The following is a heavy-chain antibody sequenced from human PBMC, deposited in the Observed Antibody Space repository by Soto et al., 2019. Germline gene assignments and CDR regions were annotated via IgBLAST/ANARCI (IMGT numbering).Heavy chain of an antibody. CDR3: ATDSGTVGYDDS. D-gene: IGHD3-10*01. CDR2: IIPLLDVT. J-gene: IGHJ4*02. V-gene: IGHV1-69*08. CDR1: GGTFSTYT. Sequence: QVQLVQSGAEVKKPGSSVKVSCKASGGTFSTYTINWVRQAPGHGLEWMGRIIPLLDVTNNAQRFQGRVTITADKHTSTVYTELTSLTSRDTAVYYCATDSGTVGYDDSWGQGTLVTVSS.